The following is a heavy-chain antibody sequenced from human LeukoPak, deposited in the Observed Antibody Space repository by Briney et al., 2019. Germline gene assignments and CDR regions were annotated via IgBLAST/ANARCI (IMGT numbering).Heavy chain of an antibody. CDR1: GFSLSNYA. J-gene: IGHJ4*02. Sequence: GGSLRLSCVVSGFSLSNYAMTWVRQAPGKGLEWVSYISERGGSTTYADSVKGRFTISRDTSLNTLYLQMNNLRAEDTAVYFCAKRGVVIRGILVIGYHQEAYHYDFWGQGVLVTVSS. CDR3: AKRGVVIRGILVIGYHQEAYHYDF. D-gene: IGHD3-10*01. V-gene: IGHV3-23*01. CDR2: ISERGGST.